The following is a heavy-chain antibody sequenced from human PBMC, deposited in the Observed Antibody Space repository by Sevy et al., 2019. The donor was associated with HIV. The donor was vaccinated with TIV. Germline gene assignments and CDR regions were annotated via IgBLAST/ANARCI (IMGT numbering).Heavy chain of an antibody. V-gene: IGHV3-74*01. CDR2: IKNDGSST. CDR1: GFTFSRYL. CDR3: AREGVDFWSGPVDFYYGMDV. D-gene: IGHD3-3*01. Sequence: GGSLRLSCAASGFTFSRYLMHWVRQAPGKGLVWVSQIKNDGSSTTYADSVKGRFTISRDNAKNTLDLQMNSLRAEDTAVYYCAREGVDFWSGPVDFYYGMDVWGQGATVTVSS. J-gene: IGHJ6*02.